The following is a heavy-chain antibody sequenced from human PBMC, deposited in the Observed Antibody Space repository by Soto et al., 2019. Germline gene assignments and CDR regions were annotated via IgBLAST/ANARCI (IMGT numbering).Heavy chain of an antibody. Sequence: ASVKVSCKASGYTFTSYAMHWVRQAPGQRLEWMGWVNAGNGNTKYSQKFQGRVTITRDTSASTAYLELSNLRSEDTAVYYCARGPGGPDGPGDYWGQGTLVTLSS. D-gene: IGHD2-15*01. CDR3: ARGPGGPDGPGDY. J-gene: IGHJ4*02. CDR2: VNAGNGNT. V-gene: IGHV1-3*01. CDR1: GYTFTSYA.